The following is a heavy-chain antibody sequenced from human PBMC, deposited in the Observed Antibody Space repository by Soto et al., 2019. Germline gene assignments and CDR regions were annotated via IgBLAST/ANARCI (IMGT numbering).Heavy chain of an antibody. J-gene: IGHJ5*02. CDR2: VYHTGDT. Sequence: SETLSLTCGVSGGTVASSHWWSWVRQSPGRGLEWIGNVYHTGDTNFNPSLQSRATFSVDKSNNQFSLRLTSVTAADTAVYFCAREIVTAGGNNYFDPWGPGTLVTVSS. CDR3: AREIVTAGGNNYFDP. D-gene: IGHD2-21*02. V-gene: IGHV4-4*02. CDR1: GGTVASSHW.